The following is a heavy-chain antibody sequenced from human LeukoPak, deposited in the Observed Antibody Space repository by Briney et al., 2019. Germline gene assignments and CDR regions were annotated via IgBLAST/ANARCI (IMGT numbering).Heavy chain of an antibody. CDR1: GGSISSYY. V-gene: IGHV4-59*08. J-gene: IGHJ3*01. CDR2: IHYSGSS. D-gene: IGHD6-13*01. CDR3: ARPSPYSSSWSRGGFDV. Sequence: PSETLSLTCTVSGGSISSYYWSWIRQAPGKGLEWIGYIHYSGSSNYNPSLKSRVTISVDTSKDQFSLKLTSVTAADTAVYYCARPSPYSSSWSRGGFDVWGQGTMVTVSS.